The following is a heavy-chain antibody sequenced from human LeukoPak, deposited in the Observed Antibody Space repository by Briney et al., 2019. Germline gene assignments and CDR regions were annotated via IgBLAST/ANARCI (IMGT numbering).Heavy chain of an antibody. CDR1: GGTFSSYA. Sequence: GSSVKVSCKASGGTFSSYAISWGRQAPGQGLEWMGGIIPIFGTANYAQKFQGRVTITADESTSTAYMELSSLRSEDTAVYYCARCGSSTSCHRELSFDYWGQGTLVTVSS. J-gene: IGHJ4*02. CDR3: ARCGSSTSCHRELSFDY. D-gene: IGHD2-2*01. V-gene: IGHV1-69*01. CDR2: IIPIFGTA.